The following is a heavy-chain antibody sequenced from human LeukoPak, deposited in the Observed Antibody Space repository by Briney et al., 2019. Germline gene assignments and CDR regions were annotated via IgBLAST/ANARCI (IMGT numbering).Heavy chain of an antibody. CDR1: GFTFSSYS. Sequence: GGSLRLSCAASGFTFSSYSMNWVRQAPGKGLEWVSSISSSSSYIYYADSVKGRFTISRDNAKNSLYLQMNSLRAEDTAVYYCARDAPPPYYDFWSGYYPQYNWFDPWGQGTLVIVSS. V-gene: IGHV3-21*01. CDR2: ISSSSSYI. J-gene: IGHJ5*02. CDR3: ARDAPPPYYDFWSGYYPQYNWFDP. D-gene: IGHD3-3*01.